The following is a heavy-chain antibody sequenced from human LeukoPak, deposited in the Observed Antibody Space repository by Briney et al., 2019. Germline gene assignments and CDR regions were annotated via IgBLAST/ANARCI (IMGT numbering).Heavy chain of an antibody. J-gene: IGHJ6*02. CDR3: STWAFYHGLDV. V-gene: IGHV3-43*02. Sequence: GGSLRLSCAASGFAFADYAMHWVRQIPGKGLECVAHIHADGGRTFYADSVKGRFTVSRDNGKNSLFLQMDSLTSDDTALYYCSTWAFYHGLDVWAKGPRSSSP. D-gene: IGHD2/OR15-2a*01. CDR1: GFAFADYA. CDR2: IHADGGRT.